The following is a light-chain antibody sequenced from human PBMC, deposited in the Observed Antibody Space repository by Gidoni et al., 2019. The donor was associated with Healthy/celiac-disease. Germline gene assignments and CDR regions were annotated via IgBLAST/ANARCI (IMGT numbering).Light chain of an antibody. CDR2: GNS. V-gene: IGLV1-40*01. CDR3: QSYDSSLIANVV. Sequence: QSVLTQPPPVSGAPGQRVTISCTGSSSNIGAGYDVHWYQQLPGTAPKLLIYGNSNRPSGVPDRFSGSKSGTSASLAITGLQAEDEADYYCQSYDSSLIANVVFGGGTKLTVL. J-gene: IGLJ2*01. CDR1: SSNIGAGYD.